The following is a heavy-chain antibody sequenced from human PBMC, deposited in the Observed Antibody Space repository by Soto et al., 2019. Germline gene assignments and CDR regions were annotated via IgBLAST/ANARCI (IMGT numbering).Heavy chain of an antibody. V-gene: IGHV1-69*01. CDR1: GGIFSTYA. CDR3: ARDRDDYGSGNYYNRIYF. Sequence: QVQLVQSGAEVKKPGSSVKVSCKASGGIFSTYAISWLRQAPGQGLEWMGGIIPIVGTPNYAQRFQCRDTITADESTSTVYMELSRLISEDTAVYYCARDRDDYGSGNYYNRIYFWGQGTLVTVSS. J-gene: IGHJ4*02. CDR2: IIPIVGTP. D-gene: IGHD3-10*01.